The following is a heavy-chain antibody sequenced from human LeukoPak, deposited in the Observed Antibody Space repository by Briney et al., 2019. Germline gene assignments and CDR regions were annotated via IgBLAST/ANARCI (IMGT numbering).Heavy chain of an antibody. Sequence: GGSLRLSCAASGFTFSSYAMHWVRQAPGQGLEWMGWINPNRGGTNYAQKFQGRVTMTRDTSISTAYMELSRLRSDDTAVYYCATAEETGTTISFDYWGQGTLVTVSS. CDR1: GFTFSSYA. CDR3: ATAEETGTTISFDY. V-gene: IGHV1-2*02. CDR2: INPNRGGT. J-gene: IGHJ4*02. D-gene: IGHD1-7*01.